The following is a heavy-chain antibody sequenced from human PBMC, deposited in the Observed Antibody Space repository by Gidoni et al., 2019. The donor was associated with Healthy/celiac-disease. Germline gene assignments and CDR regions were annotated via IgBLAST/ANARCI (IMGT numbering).Heavy chain of an antibody. CDR3: TTNTGGYCSSTSCYPHYYYYYGMDV. J-gene: IGHJ6*02. D-gene: IGHD2-2*01. CDR2: IKSKTDGGTT. Sequence: EVQLVESGGGLVKPGGSLRLSCAASGFPFSNDWMSWVRRAPGKGLEWVGRIKSKTDGGTTDYAAPVKGRFTISRDDSKNTLYLQMNSLKTEDTAVYYCTTNTGGYCSSTSCYPHYYYYYGMDVWGQGTTVTVSS. CDR1: GFPFSNDW. V-gene: IGHV3-15*01.